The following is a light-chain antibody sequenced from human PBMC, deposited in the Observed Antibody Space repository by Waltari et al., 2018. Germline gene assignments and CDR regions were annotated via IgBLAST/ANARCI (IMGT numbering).Light chain of an antibody. CDR3: QVWDSSSDHLVV. J-gene: IGLJ2*01. V-gene: IGLV3-21*04. CDR1: NIGSKS. CDR2: YDS. Sequence: SYVLTQPPSVSVAPGKTARITCGGNNIGSKSVHWYQQKPGQAPVLVIYYDSDWPSGIPERFSGSNSGNTATLTIGRVEAGDEAGYCCQVWDSSSDHLVVFGGGTKLTIL.